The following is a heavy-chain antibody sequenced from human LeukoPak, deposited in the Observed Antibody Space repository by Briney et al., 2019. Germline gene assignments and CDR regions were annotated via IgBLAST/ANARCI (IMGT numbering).Heavy chain of an antibody. J-gene: IGHJ5*02. CDR1: GFSLSTSGMC. CDR2: IDWDDDK. V-gene: IGHV2-70*01. D-gene: IGHD3-10*01. Sequence: GPTPVKPTQTLTLTCTFSGFSLSTSGMCVSWIRQPPGKALEWLALIDWDDDKYYSTSLKTRLTISKDTSKNQVVLTMTNMDPVDTATYYCARCLWFGEGYNWFDPWGQGTLVTVSS. CDR3: ARCLWFGEGYNWFDP.